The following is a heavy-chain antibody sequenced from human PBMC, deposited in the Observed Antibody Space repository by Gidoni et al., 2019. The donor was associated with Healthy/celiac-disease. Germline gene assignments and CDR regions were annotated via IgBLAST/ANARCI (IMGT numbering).Heavy chain of an antibody. CDR3: ARERTDPRGYSYGSNYYGMDV. CDR1: GGTFSSYA. V-gene: IGHV1-69*06. Sequence: QVQLVQSGAEVKKPGSSVKVSCKASGGTFSSYAISWVRQAPGQGLEWMGGIIPIFGTANYAQKFQGRVTITADKSTSTAYMELSSLRSEDTAVYYCARERTDPRGYSYGSNYYGMDVWGQGTTVTVSS. CDR2: IIPIFGTA. D-gene: IGHD5-18*01. J-gene: IGHJ6*02.